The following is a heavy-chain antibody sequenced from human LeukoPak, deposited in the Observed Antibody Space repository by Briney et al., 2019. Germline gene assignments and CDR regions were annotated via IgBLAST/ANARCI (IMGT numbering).Heavy chain of an antibody. CDR2: IISKTDGGTT. D-gene: IGHD1-1*01. CDR3: ATTLTTPGGFDY. J-gene: IGHJ4*02. V-gene: IGHV3-15*01. CDR1: GFSIRNAW. Sequence: GGSLRLSCAASGFSIRNAWMGWVRQAPGKGLEWVGRIISKTDGGTTDYAAPVKDRFTISRDDTKSTLYLQMNSLKTEDTAVYYCATTLTTPGGFDYWGQGTLVTVSS.